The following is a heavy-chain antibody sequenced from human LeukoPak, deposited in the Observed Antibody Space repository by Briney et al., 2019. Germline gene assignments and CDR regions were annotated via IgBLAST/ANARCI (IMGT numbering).Heavy chain of an antibody. D-gene: IGHD4-23*01. Sequence: HPGGSLRLSCAASGFTFSSYAMHWVRQAPGKGLEWVAVISYDGSNKYYADSVKGRFTISRDNSKNTLYLQMNSLRAEDTAVYYCARDNSVEDTAWWFDPWGQGTLVTVSS. CDR3: ARDNSVEDTAWWFDP. CDR2: ISYDGSNK. J-gene: IGHJ5*02. V-gene: IGHV3-30*04. CDR1: GFTFSSYA.